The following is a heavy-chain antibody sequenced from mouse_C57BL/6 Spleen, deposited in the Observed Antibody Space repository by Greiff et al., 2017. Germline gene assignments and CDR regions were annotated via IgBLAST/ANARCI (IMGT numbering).Heavy chain of an antibody. Sequence: VQLQQSGAELVKPGASVKMSCKASGYTFTTYPIEWMKQNHGKSLEWIGNFHPYNDDTKYNEKFKGKATLTVEKSSSTVYLELSRLTSDDSAVYYCARGRYGNRACYAMAYWGQGTSVTVSA. CDR2: FHPYNDDT. CDR3: ARGRYGNRACYAMAY. J-gene: IGHJ4*01. V-gene: IGHV1-47*01. CDR1: GYTFTTYP. D-gene: IGHD2-10*02.